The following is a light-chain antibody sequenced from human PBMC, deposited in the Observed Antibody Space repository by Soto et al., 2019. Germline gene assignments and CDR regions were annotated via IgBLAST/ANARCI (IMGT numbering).Light chain of an antibody. Sequence: EIVMTQSSATLSVSPGDRATLSCRASQSVSSNLAWYQQKPGQTPKLLIYVASTRATGIPARFSGSGSGTEFTLTISSLQSEDFAVYYCQQYNVWPLTFGGGTKVEFK. CDR3: QQYNVWPLT. J-gene: IGKJ4*01. V-gene: IGKV3-15*01. CDR1: QSVSSN. CDR2: VAS.